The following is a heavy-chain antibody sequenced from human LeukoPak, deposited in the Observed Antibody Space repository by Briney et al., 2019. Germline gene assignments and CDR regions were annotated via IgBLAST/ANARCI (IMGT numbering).Heavy chain of an antibody. CDR3: ARDPAIEPRLVPDFDY. CDR2: ISSSSSYI. J-gene: IGHJ4*02. Sequence: MAGGSLRLSCAASGFTFSSYSMNWVRQAPGKGLEWVSSISSSSSYIYYADSVKGRFTISRDNAKNSLYLQMNSLRAEDTAVYYCARDPAIEPRLVPDFDYWGQGTLVTVSS. V-gene: IGHV3-21*01. D-gene: IGHD1-14*01. CDR1: GFTFSSYS.